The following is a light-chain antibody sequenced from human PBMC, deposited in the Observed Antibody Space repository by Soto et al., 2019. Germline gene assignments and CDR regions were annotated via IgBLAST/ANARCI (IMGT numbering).Light chain of an antibody. CDR3: QQRSNWPT. Sequence: EIVLTQSPATLSLSPGERATLSCRASQSVSSYLAWYQQKPGQAPRLLIYDASNRATGIPARFSGSGSGTDFTLTISSLGPEDFAVYYCQQRSNWPTFGHGTRLEIK. J-gene: IGKJ5*01. CDR2: DAS. CDR1: QSVSSY. V-gene: IGKV3-11*01.